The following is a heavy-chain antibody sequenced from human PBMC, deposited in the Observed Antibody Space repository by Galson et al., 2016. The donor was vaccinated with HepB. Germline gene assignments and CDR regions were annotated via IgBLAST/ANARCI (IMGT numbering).Heavy chain of an antibody. V-gene: IGHV3-48*02. CDR3: ARSRIAVSLRGMDV. CDR1: GFTFSNYG. J-gene: IGHJ6*02. D-gene: IGHD6-19*01. CDR2: ISGNSGTI. Sequence: SLRLSCAASGFTFSNYGMHWVRQAPGKGLEWVSYISGNSGTIYYADSVKGRFTISRDKAGNSLFLEMSSLRDDDTAIYCCARSRIAVSLRGMDVWGQGTSVTVS.